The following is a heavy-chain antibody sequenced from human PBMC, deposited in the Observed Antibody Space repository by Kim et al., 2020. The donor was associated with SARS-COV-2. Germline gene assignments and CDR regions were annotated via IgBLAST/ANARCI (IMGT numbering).Heavy chain of an antibody. CDR1: GFTFSAYA. V-gene: IGHV3-74*03. CDR3: TRAKVGAPSDL. CDR2: INYDGSDT. Sequence: GGSLRLSCAASGFTFSAYAMYWVRQPAGKGLVWVSRINYDGSDTTYADSVKGRFTISRDNAKNTVYLQMNSLTTGDTAVYYCTRAKVGAPSDLWGQGTMV. J-gene: IGHJ3*01.